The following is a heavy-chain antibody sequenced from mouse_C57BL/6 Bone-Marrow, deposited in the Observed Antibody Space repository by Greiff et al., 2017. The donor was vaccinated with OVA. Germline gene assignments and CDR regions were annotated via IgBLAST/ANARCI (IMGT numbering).Heavy chain of an antibody. CDR2: IDPEDGDT. Sequence: VHVKQSGAELVRPGASVKLSCTASGFNIKDYYMHWVKQRPEQGLEWIGRIDPEDGDTEYAPKFQVKATMTADTSSNTAYLQLSSLTSEDTAVYYCTVIYSYFDYWGQGTTLTVSS. V-gene: IGHV14-1*01. CDR3: TVIYSYFDY. J-gene: IGHJ2*01. CDR1: GFNIKDYY. D-gene: IGHD2-1*01.